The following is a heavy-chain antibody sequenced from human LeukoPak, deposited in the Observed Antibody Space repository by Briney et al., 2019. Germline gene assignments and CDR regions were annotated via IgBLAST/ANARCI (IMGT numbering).Heavy chain of an antibody. Sequence: TGGSLRLSCAAPGFTFTNAWMSWVRQAPGNGLEWVGRLKSKTDGGTTDYAAPVKGRFTNSRDESKNTVYLQMNSLRTEDTAVYYCTTHPGTTPHYWGQGTLVTVSS. CDR1: GFTFTNAW. CDR3: TTHPGTTPHY. D-gene: IGHD4-11*01. J-gene: IGHJ4*02. CDR2: LKSKTDGGTT. V-gene: IGHV3-15*01.